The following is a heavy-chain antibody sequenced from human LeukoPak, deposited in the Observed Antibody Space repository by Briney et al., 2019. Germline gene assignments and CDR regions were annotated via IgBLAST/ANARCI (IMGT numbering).Heavy chain of an antibody. D-gene: IGHD6-13*01. CDR2: IYYSGST. CDR3: ARPICSSRAACAFDI. CDR1: GGSISSYY. Sequence: PSETLSLTCTVSGGSISSYYWSWLRQPPGKGLEWIGYIYYSGSTNYNPSLKSRVTISVDTSKNQFSLRLSSVTAADTAVYYCARPICSSRAACAFDIWGQGTMVTVSS. J-gene: IGHJ3*02. V-gene: IGHV4-59*01.